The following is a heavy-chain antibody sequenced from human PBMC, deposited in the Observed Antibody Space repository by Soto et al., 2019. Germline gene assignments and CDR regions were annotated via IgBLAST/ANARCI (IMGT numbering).Heavy chain of an antibody. J-gene: IGHJ5*01. CDR3: ARVHKNWFDS. Sequence: GESLKICCKASGYNFTAFWIHWVRQMPGKGLEWLGKIDPSDSYTNYSPSFEGHVTISTDNSITTAYLQWSSLRASDTALYFCARVHKNWFDSWAQGTMVTVSS. CDR2: IDPSDSYT. CDR1: GYNFTAFW. V-gene: IGHV5-10-1*01.